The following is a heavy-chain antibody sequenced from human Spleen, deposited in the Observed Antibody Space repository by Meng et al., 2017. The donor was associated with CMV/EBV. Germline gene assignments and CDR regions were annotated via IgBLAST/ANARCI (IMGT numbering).Heavy chain of an antibody. V-gene: IGHV3-11*01. CDR3: ARDRETSNFWSGYYYGMDV. J-gene: IGHJ6*02. CDR2: ISSSGSTI. Sequence: GESLKISCAASGFTVSSSYMTWVRQVPGKGLEWVSYISSSGSTIYYADSVKGRFTISRDNTKNSLYLQMNSLRAEDTAVYYCARDRETSNFWSGYYYGMDVWGQGTTVTVSS. D-gene: IGHD3-3*01. CDR1: GFTVSSSY.